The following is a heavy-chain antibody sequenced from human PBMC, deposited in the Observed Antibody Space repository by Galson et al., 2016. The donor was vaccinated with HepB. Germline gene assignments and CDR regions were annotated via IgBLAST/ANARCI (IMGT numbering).Heavy chain of an antibody. CDR3: ARGVYTEAKEHLFDV. J-gene: IGHJ3*01. D-gene: IGHD1/OR15-1a*01. CDR2: IYSSGNT. CDR1: GGSMRRGEFY. V-gene: IGHV4-31*03. Sequence: TLSLTSSVSGGSMRRGEFYWTWVRQHPGKGLEWIGYIYSSGNTHYNPSLMSRLSMSVDTSKKQFSLTLRSVTAADTAVYFCARGVYTEAKEHLFDVWGQGTVVTVSS.